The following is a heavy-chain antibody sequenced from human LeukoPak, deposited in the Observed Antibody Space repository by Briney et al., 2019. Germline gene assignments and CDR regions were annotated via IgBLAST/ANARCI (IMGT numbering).Heavy chain of an antibody. D-gene: IGHD3-3*01. CDR1: GGSLSSDTYY. Sequence: KASETLSLTCTVSGGSLSSDTYYWGWIRQPPGKGLEWIGNIFYTGTTYFNPSLKSRVTMSVDTSKNQFSLRLSSVTAADTAVYYCVRREGEWLLRMDVWGQGTTVTVSS. CDR3: VRREGEWLLRMDV. J-gene: IGHJ6*02. CDR2: IFYTGTT. V-gene: IGHV4-39*01.